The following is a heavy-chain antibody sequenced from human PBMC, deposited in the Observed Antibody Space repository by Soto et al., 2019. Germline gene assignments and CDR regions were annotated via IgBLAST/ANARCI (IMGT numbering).Heavy chain of an antibody. CDR3: ARDFSGTMDY. Sequence: ASVKVSCKASGYTFTNYYMHWVRQAPGQGLEWMGIIYPSGGSTRNAQKFQGRATMTRDTSTSTVYMELSSLRSEDTAVYYCARDFSGTMDYWGRGNLVTVSS. D-gene: IGHD1-7*01. CDR2: IYPSGGST. J-gene: IGHJ4*02. V-gene: IGHV1-46*01. CDR1: GYTFTNYY.